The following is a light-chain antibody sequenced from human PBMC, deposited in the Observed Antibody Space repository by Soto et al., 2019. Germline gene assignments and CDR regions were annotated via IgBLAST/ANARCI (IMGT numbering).Light chain of an antibody. CDR1: QTVGRNY. CDR2: GAS. Sequence: EIVLTQSPGTLSLSPGERATLSCRASQTVGRNYLAWYQQKTGQTPRLLIHGASNRATGIPDRISGSGSGTDFTLIISRLEPEDFAVYYCQQYASSPLTFGGGTKVEIK. CDR3: QQYASSPLT. J-gene: IGKJ4*01. V-gene: IGKV3-20*01.